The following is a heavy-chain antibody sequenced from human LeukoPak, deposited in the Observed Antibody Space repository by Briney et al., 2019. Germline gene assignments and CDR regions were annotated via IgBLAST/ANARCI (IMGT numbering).Heavy chain of an antibody. Sequence: PSETLSLTCAVSGGSISSSNWWSWVRQPPGKGLEWIGEIYHSGSTNYNPSLKSRVTLSVDKSKNQFSLKLSSVTAADTAVYYCARGLTAIRSVFDYWGQGTLVTVSS. J-gene: IGHJ4*02. V-gene: IGHV4-4*02. CDR3: ARGLTAIRSVFDY. D-gene: IGHD2-21*02. CDR2: IYHSGST. CDR1: GGSISSSNW.